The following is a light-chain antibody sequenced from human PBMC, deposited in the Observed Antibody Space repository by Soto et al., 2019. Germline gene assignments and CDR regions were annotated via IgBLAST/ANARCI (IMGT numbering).Light chain of an antibody. CDR3: QKYNAAPLT. V-gene: IGKV3-15*01. J-gene: IGKJ1*01. CDR1: QSVSSN. Sequence: EIVMTQPPATLSVSPGERAALSCRASQSVSSNLAWYQQKPGQAPRLLIYGASTRATGIPARFSGSGSGTEFTLTISSLQSEDVATYYCQKYNAAPLTFGQGTKVDIK. CDR2: GAS.